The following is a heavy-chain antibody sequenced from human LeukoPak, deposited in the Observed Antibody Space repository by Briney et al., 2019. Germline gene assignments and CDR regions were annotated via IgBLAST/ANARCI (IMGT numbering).Heavy chain of an antibody. CDR1: GFAVYGNY. CDR3: ARDGAVLTGYYDY. Sequence: GGSLRLSCAASGFAVYGNYLTWVRQAPGKGLEWVATIYSGGSTYYADSVTGRFTISRDNSKNTLYLQMNSLRAEDTAVYYCARDGAVLTGYYDYWGQGTLVTVSS. CDR2: IYSGGST. V-gene: IGHV3-66*01. J-gene: IGHJ4*02. D-gene: IGHD3-9*01.